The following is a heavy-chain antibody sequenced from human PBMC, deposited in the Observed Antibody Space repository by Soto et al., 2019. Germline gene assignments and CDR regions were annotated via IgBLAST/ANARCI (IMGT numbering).Heavy chain of an antibody. Sequence: SGPTLVNPTQTVTLTCTFSGFSLSTSGVGVGWIRQPPGKALEWLALIYWDDDKRYSPSLKSRLTITKDTSKNQVVLTLTNMDPVDTATFYCAHSLIPNWGSRGAFDYWGQGTLVTVSS. CDR3: AHSLIPNWGSRGAFDY. V-gene: IGHV2-5*02. J-gene: IGHJ4*02. CDR1: GFSLSTSGVG. CDR2: IYWDDDK. D-gene: IGHD7-27*01.